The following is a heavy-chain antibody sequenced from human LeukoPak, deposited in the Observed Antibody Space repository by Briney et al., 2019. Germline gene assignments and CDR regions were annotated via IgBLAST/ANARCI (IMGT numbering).Heavy chain of an antibody. CDR2: IGSNGDGI. V-gene: IGHV3-64*01. Sequence: GGSLRLSCAASGFTFSSYEMNWVRQAPGKGLEYVSVIGSNGDGIYYANSVKGRFTISRDNSKNTLYLQMGSLRTEDMAVYYCAKGYGDTGSAFDIWGQGTMVTVSS. D-gene: IGHD4-17*01. CDR1: GFTFSSYE. CDR3: AKGYGDTGSAFDI. J-gene: IGHJ3*02.